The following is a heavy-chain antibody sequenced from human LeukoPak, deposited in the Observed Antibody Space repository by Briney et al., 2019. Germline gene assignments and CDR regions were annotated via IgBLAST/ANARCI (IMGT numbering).Heavy chain of an antibody. CDR3: AREPLTAYFDY. V-gene: IGHV1-46*01. CDR1: GYTFTGYY. J-gene: IGHJ4*02. CDR2: INPSGGST. Sequence: ASVKVSCKASGYTFTGYYMHWVRQAPGQGLEWMGIINPSGGSTSYAQKFQGRVTMTRDTSTSTVYMELSSLRSEYTAVYYCAREPLTAYFDYWGQGTLVTVSS. D-gene: IGHD1-14*01.